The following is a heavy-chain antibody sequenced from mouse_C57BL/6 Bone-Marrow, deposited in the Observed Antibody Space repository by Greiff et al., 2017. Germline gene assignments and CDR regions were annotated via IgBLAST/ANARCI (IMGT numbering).Heavy chain of an antibody. D-gene: IGHD3-2*02. CDR3: TREQLRLLPDY. Sequence: QVQLQQPGAELVKPGASVKLSCKASGYTFTSYWMHWVKQRPGRGLEWIGSIDPNSGGTKYNEKFKSKATLTVDNSSSTAYMQLSSLTSEDSAVYYCTREQLRLLPDYWGQGTTLTVSS. CDR2: IDPNSGGT. J-gene: IGHJ2*01. V-gene: IGHV1-72*01. CDR1: GYTFTSYW.